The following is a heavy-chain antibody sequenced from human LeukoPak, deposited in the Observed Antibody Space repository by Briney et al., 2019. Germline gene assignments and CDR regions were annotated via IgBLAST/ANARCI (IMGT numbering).Heavy chain of an antibody. CDR1: GYTLTELS. J-gene: IGHJ4*02. V-gene: IGHV1-24*01. Sequence: GASVKVSCKVSGYTLTELSMHWVRQAPGKGLEWMGGFDPEDGETIYAQKFQGRVTMTEDTSTDTAYMELSSLRSEDTAVYYCATGLSREVGATAFDYWGQGTLVTVSS. CDR2: FDPEDGET. D-gene: IGHD1-26*01. CDR3: ATGLSREVGATAFDY.